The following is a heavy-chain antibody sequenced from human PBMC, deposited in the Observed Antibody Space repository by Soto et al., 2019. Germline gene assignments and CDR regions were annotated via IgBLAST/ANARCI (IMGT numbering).Heavy chain of an antibody. Sequence: EVQLVESGGGLVQPGGSLRLSCAASGFTLSDHHMDWIRQAPGQGLEWVGRIRDKANSYTTEYAASVRGRFTLSRDDSKNSLYLQMNNLKTEDTAVYYCTRSGVPTSDHWGQGTLVTVSS. CDR3: TRSGVPTSDH. D-gene: IGHD1-26*01. CDR1: GFTLSDHH. J-gene: IGHJ4*02. V-gene: IGHV3-72*01. CDR2: IRDKANSYTT.